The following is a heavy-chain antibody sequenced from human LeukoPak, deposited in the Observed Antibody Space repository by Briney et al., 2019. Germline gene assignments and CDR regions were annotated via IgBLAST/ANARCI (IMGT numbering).Heavy chain of an antibody. V-gene: IGHV4-4*07. J-gene: IGHJ5*02. CDR1: GGSISSYY. Sequence: SETLSLTCSVSGGSISSYYWSWIRQPAGKGLEWIGRIYTSGSTNYNPSLKSRVTMSVDTSKNQFSLKLSSVTAADTAVYYCARDLPDWSPINWFDPWGQGTLVTVSS. CDR3: ARDLPDWSPINWFDP. CDR2: IYTSGST. D-gene: IGHD3-9*01.